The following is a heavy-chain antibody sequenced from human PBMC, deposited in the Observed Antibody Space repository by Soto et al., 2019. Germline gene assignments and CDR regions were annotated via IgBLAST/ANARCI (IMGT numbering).Heavy chain of an antibody. CDR1: GFTFSSYD. CDR3: VRLTDS. D-gene: IGHD2-21*01. V-gene: IGHV3-64D*06. J-gene: IGHJ4*02. Sequence: GGSLRLSCSASGFTFSSYDVHWVRQAPGKGLDFVAGISLNGRATYYADSVKGRSTISRDNSKNTLYLQMGSLRPDDTAVYYCVRLTDSWGQGTLVTVSS. CDR2: ISLNGRAT.